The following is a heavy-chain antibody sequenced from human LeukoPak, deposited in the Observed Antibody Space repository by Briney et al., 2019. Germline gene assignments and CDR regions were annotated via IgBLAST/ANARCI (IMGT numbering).Heavy chain of an antibody. CDR3: AKYSSSSNYYYGMDV. V-gene: IGHV3-11*03. J-gene: IGHJ6*02. CDR2: ISGSSTHT. CDR1: GFSFSDYY. Sequence: QPGGSLRLSCAASGFSFSDYYMNWIRPAPGKGLEWVSYISGSSTHTNYADSVKGRFTISRDNAKNSLYLQMNSLRAEDTAVYYCAKYSSSSNYYYGMDVWGQGTTVTVSS. D-gene: IGHD6-13*01.